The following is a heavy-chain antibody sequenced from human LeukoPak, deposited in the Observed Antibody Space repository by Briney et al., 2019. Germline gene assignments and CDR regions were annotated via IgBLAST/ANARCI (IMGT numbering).Heavy chain of an antibody. V-gene: IGHV4-34*01. CDR2: INHSGST. Sequence: SETLSLTCAVSGGSFRDYYWSWIRQPKGKGLEWIGEINHSGSTNYNPSLKSRVTISVDTSKNQFSLKLSSVTAADTAVYYCARGFALVAATYANPWWLSYYFDYWGQGTLVTVSS. CDR1: GGSFRDYY. J-gene: IGHJ4*02. D-gene: IGHD2-15*01. CDR3: ARGFALVAATYANPWWLSYYFDY.